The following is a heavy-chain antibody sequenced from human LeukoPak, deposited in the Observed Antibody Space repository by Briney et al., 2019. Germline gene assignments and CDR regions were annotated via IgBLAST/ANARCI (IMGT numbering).Heavy chain of an antibody. V-gene: IGHV1-69*02. J-gene: IGHJ4*02. CDR1: GYTFTGYY. CDR3: ASRGGYSYAYFDY. D-gene: IGHD5-18*01. CDR2: IIPILGIA. Sequence: ASVKVSCKASGYTFTGYYIHWVRQAPGQGPEWMGRIIPILGIANYAQKFQGRVTITADKSTSTAYMELSSLRSEDTAVYYCASRGGYSYAYFDYWGQGTLVTVSS.